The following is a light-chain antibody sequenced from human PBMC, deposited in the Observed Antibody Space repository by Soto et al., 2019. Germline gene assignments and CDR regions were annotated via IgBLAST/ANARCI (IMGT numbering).Light chain of an antibody. J-gene: IGKJ1*01. CDR3: QQYNSYSGT. CDR1: QKISSW. V-gene: IGKV1-5*01. CDR2: DAS. Sequence: DIQMTQSPSTLSASVGDRVTITCRARQKISSWLAWYQQKPGKATKLLIYDASSLESGVTSRFSGSGSGTEFTLTFSSLQTDDFATYYCQQYNSYSGTFGQGSRVEMK.